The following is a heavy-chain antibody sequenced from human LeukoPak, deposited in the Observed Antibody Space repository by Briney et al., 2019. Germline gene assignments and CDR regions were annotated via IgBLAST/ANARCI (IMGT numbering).Heavy chain of an antibody. CDR1: GFTVSSSC. CDR3: AIAALVPHYYYGMDV. Sequence: GGSLRLSCAASGFTVSSSCMSWVRQAPGKGLEWVSVIYSAGSTYYADSVEGRFTISRDNSKNTLYLQMNSLRAEDTAVYYCAIAALVPHYYYGMDVWGQGTTVTVSS. V-gene: IGHV3-53*01. CDR2: IYSAGST. J-gene: IGHJ6*02. D-gene: IGHD3-10*01.